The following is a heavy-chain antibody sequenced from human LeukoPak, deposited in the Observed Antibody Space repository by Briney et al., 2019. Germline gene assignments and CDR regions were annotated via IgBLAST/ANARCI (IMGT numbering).Heavy chain of an antibody. V-gene: IGHV3-21*04. D-gene: IGHD3-22*01. CDR1: GFTFSSYA. CDR3: AKDIRDSSGYYPSYYYYGMDV. Sequence: GGSLRLSCAASGFTFSSYAMSWVRQAPGKGLEWVSSISSSSSYIYYADSVKGRFTISRDNAKNSLYLQMNSLRAEDTALYYCAKDIRDSSGYYPSYYYYGMDVWGQGTTVTVSS. CDR2: ISSSSSYI. J-gene: IGHJ6*02.